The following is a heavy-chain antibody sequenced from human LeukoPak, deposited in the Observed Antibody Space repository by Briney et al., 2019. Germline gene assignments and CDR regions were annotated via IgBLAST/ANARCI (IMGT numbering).Heavy chain of an antibody. CDR1: GYTFTSYG. CDR3: ARDGYYYDSSGYYTHYFDY. CDR2: ISAYNGNT. Sequence: ASVKVSCKASGYTFTSYGISWVRQAPGQGLEWMGWISAYNGNTNYAQKLQGRVTMTTDTSTSTAYMELRSLRSDDTAVYYCARDGYYYDSSGYYTHYFDYWGQGTLVTVSS. D-gene: IGHD3-22*01. J-gene: IGHJ4*02. V-gene: IGHV1-18*01.